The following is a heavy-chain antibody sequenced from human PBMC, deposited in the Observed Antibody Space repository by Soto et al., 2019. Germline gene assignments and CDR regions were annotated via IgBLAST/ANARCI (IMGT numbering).Heavy chain of an antibody. CDR3: ARDKFLGSRWLQLREGFDY. CDR2: INAGNGNT. CDR1: GYTITSYA. Sequence: GASVKVSCKASGYTITSYAMHWVRQEPRQRLEWMGWINAGNGNTKYSQKFQGRVTITRDTSASTAYMELSSLRSEDTAVYYCARDKFLGSRWLQLREGFDYWGQGTLVTVSS. D-gene: IGHD5-12*01. V-gene: IGHV1-3*01. J-gene: IGHJ4*02.